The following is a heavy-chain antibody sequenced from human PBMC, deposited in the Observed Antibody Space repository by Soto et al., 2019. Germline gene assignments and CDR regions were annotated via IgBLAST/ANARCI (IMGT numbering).Heavy chain of an antibody. CDR3: ARSIAVPSSHIDH. D-gene: IGHD6-6*01. J-gene: IGHJ4*02. Sequence: SETLSLTCRVSGGSMSGYYLSWIRQAPGKGLEWIGYVYYTGSTNYNPSLQSRVTISVDTSNKQFSLSLRLVTAADTAVYFCARSIAVPSSHIDHWGQGIRVTVYS. V-gene: IGHV4-59*01. CDR1: GGSMSGYY. CDR2: VYYTGST.